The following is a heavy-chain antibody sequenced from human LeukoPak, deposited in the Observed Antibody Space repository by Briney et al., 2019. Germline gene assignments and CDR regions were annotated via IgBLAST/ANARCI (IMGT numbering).Heavy chain of an antibody. J-gene: IGHJ6*03. D-gene: IGHD2-2*01. CDR3: ARGAQLLYYYYYMDV. CDR1: GGSFSGYY. CDR2: INHSGST. Sequence: SETLSLTCAVYGGSFSGYYWSWIRQPPGKGLEWIGEINHSGSTNYNPSLKSRVTISVDTSKNQFSLKLSSVTAADTAVYYCARGAQLLYYYYYMDVWGKGTTVTVSS. V-gene: IGHV4-34*01.